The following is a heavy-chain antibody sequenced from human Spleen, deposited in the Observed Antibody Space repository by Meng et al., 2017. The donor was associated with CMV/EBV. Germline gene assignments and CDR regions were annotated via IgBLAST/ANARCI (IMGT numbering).Heavy chain of an antibody. J-gene: IGHJ4*02. CDR3: VRSFDR. CDR1: GFTFRSYG. Sequence: GGSLRLSCAASGFTFRSYGMHWVRQAPGKGLEWVAFIRYDESFEYYADSVKGRFTISRDNAQNSVFLQMDSLRVEDTAVYYCVRSFDRWGQGTLVTVSS. V-gene: IGHV3-30*02. D-gene: IGHD3-10*01. CDR2: IRYDESFE.